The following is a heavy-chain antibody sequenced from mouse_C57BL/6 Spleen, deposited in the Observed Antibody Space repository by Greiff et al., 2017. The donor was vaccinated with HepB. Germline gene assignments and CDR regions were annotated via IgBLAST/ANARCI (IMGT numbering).Heavy chain of an antibody. CDR3: AMAGTAQATLYYYAKDY. V-gene: IGHV1-54*01. J-gene: IGHJ4*01. Sequence: QVQLQQSGAELVRPGTSVKVSCKASGYAFTNYWIEWVKQRPGQGLEWIGVINPGSGGTNYNEKFKGKATLTADKSSSTSYMQLSSLTSEDSAVYFCAMAGTAQATLYYYAKDYWGQGTTVTVSS. D-gene: IGHD3-2*02. CDR1: GYAFTNYW. CDR2: INPGSGGT.